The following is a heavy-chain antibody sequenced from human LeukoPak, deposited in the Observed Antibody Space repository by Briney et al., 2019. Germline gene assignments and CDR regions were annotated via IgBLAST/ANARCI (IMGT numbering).Heavy chain of an antibody. D-gene: IGHD2-2*01. CDR3: ARRNAYCSSSSCSRASYYYYGMDV. CDR2: ISNSDSAI. V-gene: IGHV3-48*04. CDR1: GFTFSSYG. J-gene: IGHJ6*02. Sequence: GGSLRLSCAASGFTFSSYGMHWVRQAPGKGLEYVSDISNSDSAIYYADSVKGRFTISRDNAKNSLFLQMNSLRAEDTAVYYCARRNAYCSSSSCSRASYYYYGMDVWGQGTTVTVSS.